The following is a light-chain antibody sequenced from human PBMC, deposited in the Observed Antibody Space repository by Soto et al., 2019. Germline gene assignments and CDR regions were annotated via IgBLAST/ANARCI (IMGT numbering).Light chain of an antibody. J-gene: IGLJ2*01. CDR1: NSDVGGYNY. V-gene: IGLV2-14*01. Sequence: QSALTQPASVSGSPGQSITISCTGTNSDVGGYNYVSWYQQHPGKAPKLMIYEVSNRPSGVSNRFSGSKSGNTASLTISGLQAEDESDYYCSSYRRGGPAVFGGGTKLTVL. CDR2: EVS. CDR3: SSYRRGGPAV.